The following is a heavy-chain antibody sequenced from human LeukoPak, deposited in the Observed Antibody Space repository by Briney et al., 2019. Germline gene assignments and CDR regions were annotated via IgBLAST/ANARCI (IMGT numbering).Heavy chain of an antibody. CDR1: GFPFTSYA. V-gene: IGHV3-23*01. CDR2: ISGSGVTT. Sequence: PGRSLRLSCAASGFPFTSYAMTWVRQAPGKGLEWVSAISGSGVTTYFADSVKGRFTISRDNSKNTLYLQMNSLRAEDTAVYYCAKNVREADWYYYYMDVWGKGTTVTVSS. D-gene: IGHD3-9*01. CDR3: AKNVREADWYYYYMDV. J-gene: IGHJ6*03.